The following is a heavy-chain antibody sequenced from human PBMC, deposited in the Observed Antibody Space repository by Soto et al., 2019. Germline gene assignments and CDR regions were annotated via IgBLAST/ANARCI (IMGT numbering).Heavy chain of an antibody. V-gene: IGHV3-30*04. CDR2: ISYDGSIK. CDR1: GLTFINYN. J-gene: IGHJ4*01. CDR3: ARVPESRRGPTCGSGY. Sequence: QVHLVESGGGVVQPGRSLRLSCAASGLTFINYNMHWVRQAPGKGLEWVAVISYDGSIKKYADSVKGRFTISRDNSTNTQFLQMNGVRAKDTAMYYCARVPESRRGPTCGSGYWGQGILVIVSS. D-gene: IGHD2-8*02.